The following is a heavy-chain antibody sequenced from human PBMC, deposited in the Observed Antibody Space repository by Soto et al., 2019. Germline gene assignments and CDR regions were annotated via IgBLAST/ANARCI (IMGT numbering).Heavy chain of an antibody. V-gene: IGHV1-69*02. Sequence: QVQLVQSGAEVKNRGSSVKVSCKASGDTFSRSTISWVRQAPEQRLEWMGRIIPVLGVENHAQNFQGRVTVTADKSTSTAYLELSSLKSEDTAIYYCASSTAGVYVFHDWGQGTLVTVSS. CDR1: GDTFSRST. CDR2: IIPVLGVE. D-gene: IGHD2-8*01. J-gene: IGHJ4*02. CDR3: ASSTAGVYVFHD.